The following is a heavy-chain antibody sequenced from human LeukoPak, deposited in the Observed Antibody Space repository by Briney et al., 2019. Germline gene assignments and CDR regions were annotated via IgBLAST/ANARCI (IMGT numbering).Heavy chain of an antibody. CDR1: GFTFSSYG. J-gene: IGHJ5*02. Sequence: GGSLRLSCAASGFTFSSYGMPWVRQAPGKGLEWVAVISYDGSNKYYADSVKGRFTISRDNSKNTLYLQMNSLRAEDTAVYYCAKTGGIAVAGKPLDFDPWGQGTLVTVSS. CDR3: AKTGGIAVAGKPLDFDP. V-gene: IGHV3-30*18. CDR2: ISYDGSNK. D-gene: IGHD6-19*01.